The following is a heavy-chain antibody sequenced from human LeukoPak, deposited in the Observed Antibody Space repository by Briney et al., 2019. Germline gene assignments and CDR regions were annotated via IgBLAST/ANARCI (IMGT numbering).Heavy chain of an antibody. CDR3: AGPSGYYTPFRFNQDYYYYMDV. Sequence: PSQTLSLTCTVSGGSISSGSYYWSWIRQPAGKGLEWIGRIYTSGSTNYNPSLKSRVTISVDTSKNQFSLKLSSVTAADTAVYYCAGPSGYYTPFRFNQDYYYYMDVWGKGTTVTISS. CDR2: IYTSGST. CDR1: GGSISSGSYY. D-gene: IGHD3-3*01. J-gene: IGHJ6*03. V-gene: IGHV4-61*02.